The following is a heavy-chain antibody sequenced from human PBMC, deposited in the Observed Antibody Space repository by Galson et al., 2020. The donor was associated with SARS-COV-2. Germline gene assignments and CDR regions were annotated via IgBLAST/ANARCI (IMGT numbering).Heavy chain of an antibody. J-gene: IGHJ5*02. Sequence: ASVKVSCKASGYTFTGYYMHWVRQAPGQGLEWMGRINPNSGGTNYAQKFQGRVTMTRDTSISTAYMELSRLRSDDTAVYYCARGGDDIVVVPAAYNNWFDPWGQGTLVTVSS. V-gene: IGHV1-2*06. D-gene: IGHD2-2*01. CDR2: INPNSGGT. CDR1: GYTFTGYY. CDR3: ARGGDDIVVVPAAYNNWFDP.